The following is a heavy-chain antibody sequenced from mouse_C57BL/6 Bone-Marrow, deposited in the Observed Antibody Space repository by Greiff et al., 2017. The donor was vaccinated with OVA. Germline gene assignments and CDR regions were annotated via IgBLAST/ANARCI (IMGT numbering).Heavy chain of an antibody. Sequence: LMEPGASVKLSCKATGHTFTGYCIAWVKQRPGHGLEWIGEILPGSGSTNYSEKFKGKATFNADTSSNTAYMQLSSPSTQVSALYYCAWGGYRVPFAYWGQGTLVTVSA. CDR3: AWGGYRVPFAY. V-gene: IGHV1-9*01. CDR2: ILPGSGST. CDR1: GHTFTGYC. D-gene: IGHD2-2*01. J-gene: IGHJ3*01.